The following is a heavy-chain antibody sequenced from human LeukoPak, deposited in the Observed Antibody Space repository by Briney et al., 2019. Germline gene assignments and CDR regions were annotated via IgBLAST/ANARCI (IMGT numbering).Heavy chain of an antibody. Sequence: ASVKVSCKASGYTFTSYGISWVRQAPGQGLEWMGWISAYNGNTNYAQKLQGGVTMTTDTSTSTAYMELRSLRSDDTAVYYCARDEAKNYYDSSALFGRFDPWGQGTLVTVSS. D-gene: IGHD3-22*01. CDR2: ISAYNGNT. CDR1: GYTFTSYG. CDR3: ARDEAKNYYDSSALFGRFDP. V-gene: IGHV1-18*01. J-gene: IGHJ5*02.